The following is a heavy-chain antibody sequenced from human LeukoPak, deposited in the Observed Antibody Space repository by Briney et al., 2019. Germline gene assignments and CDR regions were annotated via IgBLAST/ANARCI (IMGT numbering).Heavy chain of an antibody. J-gene: IGHJ5*02. CDR3: ARQAVETEKAFDA. D-gene: IGHD5-24*01. CDR1: GYSFTSYW. Sequence: PGESLKISCKGSGYSFTSYWIGWVRQLPGKGLEWMGIIYPGDSDTRYSPSFQGQVTISADKSISTAYLQWSSLKASDTAMYYGARQAVETEKAFDAWGQGTPVTVSS. V-gene: IGHV5-51*01. CDR2: IYPGDSDT.